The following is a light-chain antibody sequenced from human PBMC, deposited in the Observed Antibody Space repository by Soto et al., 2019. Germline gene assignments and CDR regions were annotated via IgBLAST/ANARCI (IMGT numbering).Light chain of an antibody. Sequence: EIVMTQSPATLSVSPGERATLSCRASQSVNRHLAWYQQKLGQAPRLLIYGASTRATGIPARFSGSGSATEFTLTISSVQSEDFAVYYCQQYDGWPTFGPGTKVDIK. CDR3: QQYDGWPT. CDR1: QSVNRH. V-gene: IGKV3-15*01. J-gene: IGKJ3*01. CDR2: GAS.